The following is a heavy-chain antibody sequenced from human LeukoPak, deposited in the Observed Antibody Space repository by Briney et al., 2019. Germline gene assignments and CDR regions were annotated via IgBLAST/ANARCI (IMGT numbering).Heavy chain of an antibody. V-gene: IGHV1-69*06. CDR1: GGTFSSYA. J-gene: IGHJ4*02. CDR3: ARDEGYCSSTSCPGLY. Sequence: SVKVSCKASGGTFSSYAISWVRQAPGQVLEWMGGIIPIFGTANYAQKFQGRVTITADKSTSTAYMELSSLRSEDTAVYYCARDEGYCSSTSCPGLYWGQGTLVTVSS. CDR2: IIPIFGTA. D-gene: IGHD2-2*01.